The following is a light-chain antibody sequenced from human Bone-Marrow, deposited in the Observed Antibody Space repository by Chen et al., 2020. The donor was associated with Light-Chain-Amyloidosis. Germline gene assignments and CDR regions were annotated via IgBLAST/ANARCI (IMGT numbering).Light chain of an antibody. CDR2: RDT. Sequence: YELTQPPSVSVSPGQTARITCSGADLPTQYAYGYQQKPGQAPVLVIHRDTERPSGISERCSGSSSGTTATLTISGVQAEDEADYHCQSADSSGTYEVIFGGGTKLTVL. J-gene: IGLJ2*01. CDR3: QSADSSGTYEVI. CDR1: DLPTQY. V-gene: IGLV3-25*03.